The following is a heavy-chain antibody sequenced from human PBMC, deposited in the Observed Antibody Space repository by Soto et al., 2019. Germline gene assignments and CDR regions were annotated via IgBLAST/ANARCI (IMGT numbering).Heavy chain of an antibody. CDR2: ISAYNDNT. Sequence: QVQLVQSGTEVKKPGASVKVSCKASGYTFTSYGISWVRQAPGQGLEWMGWISAYNDNTTYTQKLQGRVTMTTDTSTSTAYMELRSLRSDDTAVYYCARGVDCSGGSCFSFYYYYYGFDVWGQGTTLTVSS. CDR3: ARGVDCSGGSCFSFYYYYYGFDV. D-gene: IGHD2-15*01. J-gene: IGHJ6*02. V-gene: IGHV1-18*04. CDR1: GYTFTSYG.